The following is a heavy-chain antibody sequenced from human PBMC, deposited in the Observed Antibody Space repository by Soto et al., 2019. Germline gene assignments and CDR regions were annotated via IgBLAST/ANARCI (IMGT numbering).Heavy chain of an antibody. J-gene: IGHJ4*02. CDR3: ARLSRFLGGLYYFDY. Sequence: QVQLQESGPGLVKPSETLSLTCTVSGGSVSSGSYYWSWIRQPPGKGLEWIGYIYYSGSTNYNPSRKSRVTISVDTSKKQFSLKLSSVTAADTAVYYCARLSRFLGGLYYFDYWGQGTLVTVSS. CDR1: GGSVSSGSYY. CDR2: IYYSGST. V-gene: IGHV4-61*01. D-gene: IGHD3-3*01.